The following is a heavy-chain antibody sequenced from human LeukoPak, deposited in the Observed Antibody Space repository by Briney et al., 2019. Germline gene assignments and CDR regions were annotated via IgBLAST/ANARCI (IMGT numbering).Heavy chain of an antibody. CDR2: INSDGSST. V-gene: IGHV3-74*01. CDR3: ARAVAIVWFDP. D-gene: IGHD3-16*02. J-gene: IGHJ5*02. CDR1: GFIFSSNW. Sequence: GGSLRLSCAASGFIFSSNWMHWVRQAPGKGLVWVSRINSDGSSTSYADSVKGRFTISRDDAKNTLYLQMNSLRAEDTAVYYCARAVAIVWFDPWGQGTLVTVSS.